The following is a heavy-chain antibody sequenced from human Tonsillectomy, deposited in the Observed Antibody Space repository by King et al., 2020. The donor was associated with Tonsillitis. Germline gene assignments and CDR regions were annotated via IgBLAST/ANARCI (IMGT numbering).Heavy chain of an antibody. Sequence: VQLVESGGDLVQPGGSLRLSCAASGFTFSTYSMNWVRQAPGKGLEWVSYISSSGRTIHYADSVKGRFTISRDNAQHSLYLQMNSLRAEDTAVYYCARGFGYSGGWIPDAFDMWGQGTMVTVSS. CDR1: GFTFSTYS. CDR3: ARGFGYSGGWIPDAFDM. V-gene: IGHV3-48*01. CDR2: ISSSGRTI. J-gene: IGHJ3*02. D-gene: IGHD6-19*01.